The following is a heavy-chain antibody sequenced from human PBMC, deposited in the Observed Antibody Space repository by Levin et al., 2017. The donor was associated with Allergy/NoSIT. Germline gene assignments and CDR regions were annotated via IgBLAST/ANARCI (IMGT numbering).Heavy chain of an antibody. Sequence: GGSLRLSCAASGFTFSDYYMSWIRQAPGKGLEWVSYISSSGSTIYYADSVKGRFTISRDNAKNSLYLQMNSLRAEDTAVYYCARAFDFWSGTPTWFDYWGQGTLVTVSS. CDR2: ISSSGSTI. CDR1: GFTFSDYY. D-gene: IGHD3-3*01. J-gene: IGHJ4*02. V-gene: IGHV3-11*01. CDR3: ARAFDFWSGTPTWFDY.